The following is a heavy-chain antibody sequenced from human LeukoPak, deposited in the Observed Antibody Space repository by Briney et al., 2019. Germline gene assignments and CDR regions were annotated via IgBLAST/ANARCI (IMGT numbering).Heavy chain of an antibody. J-gene: IGHJ4*02. CDR1: GFTFSSYS. CDR3: ARVDAYSSGFDFAY. Sequence: GGSLRLSCAASGFTFSSYSMNWVRQAPGKGLEWVSSISSSNSYIYYADSVKGRFTISRDNTKNSLYLQMNSLRAEDTAGYYCARVDAYSSGFDFAYWGQGTLVTVSS. D-gene: IGHD6-19*01. CDR2: ISSSNSYI. V-gene: IGHV3-21*01.